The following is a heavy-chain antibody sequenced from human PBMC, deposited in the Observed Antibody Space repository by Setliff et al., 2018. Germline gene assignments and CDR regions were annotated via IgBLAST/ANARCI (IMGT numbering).Heavy chain of an antibody. Sequence: AASVKVSCKAPEYSFTGYYMHWLRQAPGQGPEWMGWINPNNGKTQYSQMFQGRLTMTKDTSISTVYMELSSLRSDDTAMYYCATDHDIVGFGYWGRGTLVTVSS. D-gene: IGHD1-26*01. CDR3: ATDHDIVGFGY. CDR2: INPNNGKT. CDR1: EYSFTGYY. J-gene: IGHJ4*02. V-gene: IGHV1-2*02.